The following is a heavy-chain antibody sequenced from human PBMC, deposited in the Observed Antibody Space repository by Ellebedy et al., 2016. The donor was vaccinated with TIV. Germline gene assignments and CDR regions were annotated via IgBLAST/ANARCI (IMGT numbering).Heavy chain of an antibody. V-gene: IGHV3-30*09. Sequence: GESLKISCAASGFTFSYYSMHWVRQAPGKGLEWVAVISHDGSNKYHAESVKGRFAISRDDSKNTLYLQMNTLRTEDTAVYLCTRGSSSRGYFDSWGQGTLVTVSS. D-gene: IGHD6-13*01. CDR2: ISHDGSNK. CDR1: GFTFSYYS. CDR3: TRGSSSRGYFDS. J-gene: IGHJ4*02.